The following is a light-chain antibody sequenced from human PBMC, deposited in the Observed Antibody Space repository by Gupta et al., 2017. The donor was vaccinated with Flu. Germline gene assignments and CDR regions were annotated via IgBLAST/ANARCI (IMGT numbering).Light chain of an antibody. J-gene: IGLJ3*02. Sequence: QSALTQPASMSGSPGQSISISCTGINNYVSWFQQHPGEVPKLMIYEVTSRPSGVSNRFSGAKSGNTASLTISGPQTEDEADYYCSSFTSSNTWVFGGGTKLTVL. CDR2: EVT. CDR1: NNY. CDR3: SSFTSSNTWV. V-gene: IGLV2-14*01.